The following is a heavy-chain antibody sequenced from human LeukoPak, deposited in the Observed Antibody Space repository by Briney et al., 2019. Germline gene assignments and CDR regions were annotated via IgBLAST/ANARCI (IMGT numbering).Heavy chain of an antibody. CDR1: GESFSGHY. V-gene: IGHV4-34*01. Sequence: SETLSFTCAVYGESFSGHYWCWIRQHPPKELQWGGGSNHRLNTNYNLSLKRRVTISVDTSNRQFSLMLSSVTAADTAVYYCASRGGYKFRFTDYYYYYTDVWGNGTTVTVSS. CDR3: ASRGGYKFRFTDYYYYYTDV. D-gene: IGHD5-24*01. CDR2: SNHRLNT. J-gene: IGHJ6*03.